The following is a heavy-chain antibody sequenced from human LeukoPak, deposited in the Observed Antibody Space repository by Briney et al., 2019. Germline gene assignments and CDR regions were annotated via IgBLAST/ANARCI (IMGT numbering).Heavy chain of an antibody. D-gene: IGHD3-10*01. J-gene: IGHJ4*02. CDR3: ARATLWFGEFNY. CDR1: GYSISSGYY. V-gene: IGHV4-38-2*02. CDR2: IYHSGRT. Sequence: PSETLSLTCTVSGYSISSGYYWGWIRQPPGKGLEWIGSIYHSGRTFYNPSLKSRVTISVDTSKNQFSLKLSSVTAADTAVYYCARATLWFGEFNYWGQGTLVTVSS.